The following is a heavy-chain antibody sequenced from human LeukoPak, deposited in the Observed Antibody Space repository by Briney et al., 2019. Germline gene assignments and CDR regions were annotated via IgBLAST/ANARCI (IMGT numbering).Heavy chain of an antibody. J-gene: IGHJ4*02. CDR1: GFTFDDYA. CDR2: ISWNSGSI. CDR3: AKDSRPSTMVRGSFDY. V-gene: IGHV3-9*01. Sequence: GGSLRFSCAASGFTFDDYAMHWVRQAPGKGLEWVSGISWNSGSIGYADSVKGRFTISRDNAKNSQYLQMNSLRAEDTALYYCAKDSRPSTMVRGSFDYWGQGTLVTVSS. D-gene: IGHD3-10*01.